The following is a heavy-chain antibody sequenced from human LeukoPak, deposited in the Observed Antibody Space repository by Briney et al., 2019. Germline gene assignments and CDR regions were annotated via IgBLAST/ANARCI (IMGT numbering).Heavy chain of an antibody. J-gene: IGHJ4*02. CDR2: IKSDGSST. Sequence: AGGSLRLSRAASGFTFSSYWMHWVRQAPGKGLVCVSRIKSDGSSTSYADSVKGRFTISRDDAKNTLYLQMNSLRAEDTAVYYCARAYNSHFDYWGQGALVTVSS. CDR3: ARAYNSHFDY. V-gene: IGHV3-74*01. D-gene: IGHD1-1*01. CDR1: GFTFSSYW.